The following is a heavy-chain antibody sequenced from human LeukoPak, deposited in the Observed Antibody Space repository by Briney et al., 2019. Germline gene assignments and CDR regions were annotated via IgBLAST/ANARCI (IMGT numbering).Heavy chain of an antibody. CDR2: IYTSGST. CDR3: ARDYGSGTPFDY. CDR1: GGSISSYY. D-gene: IGHD3-10*01. Sequence: SETLSLTYTVSGGSISSYYWSWIRQPAGKGLEWIRRIYTSGSTNYNPSLKSRVTMSVDTSKNQFSLKLSSVTAADTAVYYCARDYGSGTPFDYWGQGTLVTVSS. J-gene: IGHJ4*02. V-gene: IGHV4-4*07.